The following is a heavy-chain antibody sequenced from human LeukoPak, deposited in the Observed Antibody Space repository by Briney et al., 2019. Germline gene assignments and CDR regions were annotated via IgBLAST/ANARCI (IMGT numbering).Heavy chain of an antibody. CDR1: GYTFTSYD. D-gene: IGHD6-19*01. V-gene: IGHV1-69*13. CDR3: ARSSAVAVWFDP. CDR2: IIPIFGTA. Sequence: SVKVSCKASGYTFTSYDMYWVRQAPGQRLEWMGGIIPIFGTANYAQKFQGRVTITADESASTAYMELSSLRSEDTAVYYCARSSAVAVWFDPWGQGTLVTVSS. J-gene: IGHJ5*02.